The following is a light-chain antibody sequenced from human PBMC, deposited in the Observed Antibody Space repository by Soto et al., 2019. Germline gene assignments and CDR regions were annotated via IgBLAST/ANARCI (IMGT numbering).Light chain of an antibody. CDR1: SSDVGGYNY. J-gene: IGLJ3*02. CDR3: TYYRSSSTWV. Sequence: QSALTQPASVSGSPGQSITISCTGTSSDVGGYNYVSWYQQHPGKAPKLMIYEVSNRPAGVSNRFSDSKSGNTASLAISGLQAEDEADYYCTYYRSSSTWVFGGGTKLTVL. CDR2: EVS. V-gene: IGLV2-14*01.